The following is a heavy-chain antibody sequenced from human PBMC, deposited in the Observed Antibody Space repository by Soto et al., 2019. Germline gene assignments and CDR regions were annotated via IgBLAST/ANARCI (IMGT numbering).Heavy chain of an antibody. Sequence: QVQLVQSGGEVKKPGASVKVSCKASGYTFSRHGINWVRQAPGQGLEWMGWINPYNGNSYATQKLQDRITMTTDTSTNTAFMELRSLRSDDTAVYYCARDPPFSSDNSVKDCWGQGTLVTVSS. CDR3: ARDPPFSSDNSVKDC. J-gene: IGHJ4*02. CDR1: GYTFSRHG. D-gene: IGHD1-26*01. CDR2: INPYNGNS. V-gene: IGHV1-18*01.